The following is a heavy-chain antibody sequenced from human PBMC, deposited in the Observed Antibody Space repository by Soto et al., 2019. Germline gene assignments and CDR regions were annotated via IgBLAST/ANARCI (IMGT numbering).Heavy chain of an antibody. J-gene: IGHJ4*02. CDR2: IIPILGIA. Sequence: GASVKVSCKASGGTFSSYTISWVRQAPGQGLEWMGRIIPILGIANYAQKFQGRVTITADRSTSTAYMELSSLRSEDTAVYYCARDPQPSIANSVHFDYWGQGTLVTVSS. D-gene: IGHD6-6*01. CDR3: ARDPQPSIANSVHFDY. V-gene: IGHV1-69*04. CDR1: GGTFSSYT.